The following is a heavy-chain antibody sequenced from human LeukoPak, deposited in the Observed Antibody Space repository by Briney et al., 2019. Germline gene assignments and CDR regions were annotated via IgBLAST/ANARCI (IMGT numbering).Heavy chain of an antibody. J-gene: IGHJ4*02. D-gene: IGHD2-2*01. Sequence: SETLSLTCTVSGGSISSSSYYWGWIRQPPGKGLEWVGEINHSGSTSYNPSLKSRVTMSVDTSKNQFSLKLSSVTAADTAVYYCARRGSASTLDYWGQGTLVTVSS. CDR1: GGSISSSSYY. V-gene: IGHV4-39*07. CDR3: ARRGSASTLDY. CDR2: INHSGST.